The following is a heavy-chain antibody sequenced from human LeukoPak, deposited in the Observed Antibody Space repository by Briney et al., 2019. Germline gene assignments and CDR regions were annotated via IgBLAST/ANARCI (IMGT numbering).Heavy chain of an antibody. J-gene: IGHJ6*02. Sequence: GGALRLSCSASGFTFSTYAMHWVRQAPGKGLEYVSAISSDGGSTYYAGSVKGTFTISRDNSKNTLYLQMSSLRPDDTAVYYCVKWRAAMAPRDYYYGMDVWGQGTTVTVSS. CDR3: VKWRAAMAPRDYYYGMDV. CDR2: ISSDGGST. V-gene: IGHV3-64D*09. D-gene: IGHD6-6*01. CDR1: GFTFSTYA.